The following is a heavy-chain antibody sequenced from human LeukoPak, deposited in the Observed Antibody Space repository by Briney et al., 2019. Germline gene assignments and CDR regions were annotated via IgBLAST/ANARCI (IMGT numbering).Heavy chain of an antibody. J-gene: IGHJ5*02. V-gene: IGHV3-23*01. Sequence: AGGSLRLSCAASGFTFSSYAMSWVRQAPGKGLERVSAISGSGGSTYYADSVKGRFTISRDNSKNTLYLQMNSLRAEDTAVYYCAKDVVVVPAARYNWFDPWGQGTLVTVSS. CDR3: AKDVVVVPAARYNWFDP. CDR2: ISGSGGST. D-gene: IGHD2-2*01. CDR1: GFTFSSYA.